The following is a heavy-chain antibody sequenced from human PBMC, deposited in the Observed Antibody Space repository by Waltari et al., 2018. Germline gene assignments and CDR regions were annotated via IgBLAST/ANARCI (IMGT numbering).Heavy chain of an antibody. CDR2: IYYSGST. CDR3: ARHETENYYYVWGSYRYKDAFDI. D-gene: IGHD3-16*02. V-gene: IGHV4-39*01. CDR1: GGSISSSSYY. Sequence: QLQLQESGPGLVKPSETLSLTCTVSGGSISSSSYYWGWIRQPPGKGLEWIGSIYYSGSTYYNPSLKSRFTISVDTSKNQFSLKLSSVTAADTAVYYCARHETENYYYVWGSYRYKDAFDIWGQGTMVTVSS. J-gene: IGHJ3*02.